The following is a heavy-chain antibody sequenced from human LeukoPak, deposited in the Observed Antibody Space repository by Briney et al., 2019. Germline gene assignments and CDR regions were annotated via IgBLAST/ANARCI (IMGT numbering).Heavy chain of an antibody. Sequence: ASVKVSCKASGYTLTSYGISWVRQAPGQGLEWMGWISAYNGNTNYAQKLQGRVTMTTDTAKSTTYLELRSLRSEDTAVYYCARGADLKYYGSSGYWRNFDYWGQGTLVTVSS. D-gene: IGHD3-22*01. CDR3: ARGADLKYYGSSGYWRNFDY. V-gene: IGHV1-18*01. CDR1: GYTLTSYG. J-gene: IGHJ4*02. CDR2: ISAYNGNT.